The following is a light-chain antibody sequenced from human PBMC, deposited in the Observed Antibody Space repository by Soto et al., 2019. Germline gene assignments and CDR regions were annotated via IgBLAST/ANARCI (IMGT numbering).Light chain of an antibody. V-gene: IGKV1-5*03. CDR2: RAS. Sequence: DIPMTQSPSTLSASVGDRVTITCRASHNIYSRLAWFQQKPGKAPKLLVYRASSLASGVPSGFRGGGSGTEFTLTISSLQPEDFATYYCQQYSDYPYTFGRGTKLEI. J-gene: IGKJ2*01. CDR1: HNIYSR. CDR3: QQYSDYPYT.